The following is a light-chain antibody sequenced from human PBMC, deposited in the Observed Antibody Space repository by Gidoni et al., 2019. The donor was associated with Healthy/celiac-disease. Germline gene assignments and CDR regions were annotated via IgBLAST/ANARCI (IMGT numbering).Light chain of an antibody. CDR2: GAS. Sequence: EIVLTQSPGPLDLSPGERATLSCRASQSVSSSYLAWYQQKPGQAPRLLIYGASSRATGIPDRFSGSGSGTDFTLPISRLEPEDFAVYYCQQYGSSPAITFGQGTRLEIK. CDR1: QSVSSSY. CDR3: QQYGSSPAIT. J-gene: IGKJ5*01. V-gene: IGKV3-20*01.